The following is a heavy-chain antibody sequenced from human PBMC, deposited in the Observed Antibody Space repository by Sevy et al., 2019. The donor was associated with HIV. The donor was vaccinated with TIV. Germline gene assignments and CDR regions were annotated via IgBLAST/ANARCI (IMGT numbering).Heavy chain of an antibody. D-gene: IGHD6-19*01. CDR1: GGTFSGFA. CDR2: IIPSFGTI. V-gene: IGHV1-69*13. CDR3: AREVGSGWYYGMDV. Sequence: ASVKVSCKASGGTFSGFAISWVRQAPGQGLEWLGGIIPSFGTIKYTQKFQGRVMITADESTSTAYMELSSLRSEDTAVYYCAREVGSGWYYGMDVWGQGTTVTVSS. J-gene: IGHJ6*02.